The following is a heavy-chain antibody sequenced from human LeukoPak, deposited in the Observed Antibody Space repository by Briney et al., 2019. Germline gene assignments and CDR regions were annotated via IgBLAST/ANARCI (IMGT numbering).Heavy chain of an antibody. V-gene: IGHV3-30-3*01. J-gene: IGHJ4*02. Sequence: GGSLRLSCAASGFTFSSYAMHWVRQAPGKGLEWVAVISYDGSNKYYADSVKGRFTISRDNSKNTLYLQMNSLRAEDTAVYYCAKDRSGTTAARVYDYWGQGTLVTVSS. CDR2: ISYDGSNK. CDR3: AKDRSGTTAARVYDY. D-gene: IGHD6-6*01. CDR1: GFTFSSYA.